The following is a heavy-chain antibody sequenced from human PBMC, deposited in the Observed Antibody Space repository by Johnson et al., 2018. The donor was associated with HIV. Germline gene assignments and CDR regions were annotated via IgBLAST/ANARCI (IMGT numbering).Heavy chain of an antibody. CDR2: ISWDGGST. CDR3: ARDGVYSSPHDAFDI. CDR1: GFTFSSYA. V-gene: IGHV3-43D*03. D-gene: IGHD6-13*01. J-gene: IGHJ3*02. Sequence: EVQLVESGGGVVQPGRSLRLSCAASGFTFSSYAMHWVRQAPGKGLEWVSLISWDGGSTYYADSVKGRFTIYRDNSKNSLYLQMNSLRAEDTALYYCARDGVYSSPHDAFDIWGQGTMVTVSS.